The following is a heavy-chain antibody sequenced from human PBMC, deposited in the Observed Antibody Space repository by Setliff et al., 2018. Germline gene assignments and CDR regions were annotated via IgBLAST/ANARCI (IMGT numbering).Heavy chain of an antibody. CDR1: GGTFNNYG. CDR3: AREGVDTRSSTDYRYYMDV. CDR2: TIPFFGTT. D-gene: IGHD5-18*01. V-gene: IGHV1-69*05. Sequence: SVKVSCKASGGTFNNYGVTWVRQAPGQGLEWMGGTIPFFGTTNYAQKFQDRVTIITDESTSTAYMELSSLTSADTAVYYCAREGVDTRSSTDYRYYMDVWGKGTTVTAP. J-gene: IGHJ6*03.